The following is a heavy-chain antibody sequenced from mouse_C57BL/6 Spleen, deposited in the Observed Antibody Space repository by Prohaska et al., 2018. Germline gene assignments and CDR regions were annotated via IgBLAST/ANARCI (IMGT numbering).Heavy chain of an antibody. CDR2: INPNNGGT. V-gene: IGHV1-22*01. CDR3: AREDYDYDPYYYAMDY. Sequence: HGKSLEWIGYINPNNGGTSYNQKFKGKATLTVNKSSSTAYMELRSLTSEDSAVYYCAREDYDYDPYYYAMDYWGQGTSVTVSS. J-gene: IGHJ4*01. D-gene: IGHD2-4*01.